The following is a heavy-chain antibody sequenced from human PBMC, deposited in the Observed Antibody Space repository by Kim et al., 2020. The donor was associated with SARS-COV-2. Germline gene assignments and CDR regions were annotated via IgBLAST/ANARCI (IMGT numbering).Heavy chain of an antibody. D-gene: IGHD1-26*01. CDR2: ISGGSDTI. V-gene: IGHV3-48*02. J-gene: IGHJ4*02. CDR3: SRPLGSSGGSFYF. CDR1: GFSFSTYR. Sequence: GGSLRLSCAASGFSFSTYRMNWVRQAPGKGLEWISDISGGSDTIYYADSVKGRFTISRDNAKNSLYLQMNSLRDEDTAVYYCSRPLGSSGGSFYFWGQGTLVTVSS.